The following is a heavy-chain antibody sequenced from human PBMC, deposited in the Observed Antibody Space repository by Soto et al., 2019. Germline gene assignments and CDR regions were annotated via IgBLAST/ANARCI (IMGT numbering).Heavy chain of an antibody. Sequence: QVQLVQSGAEVKKPGASVKVSCKASGYTFTAYAMHWVRQAPGQRPEWMGWINAGNGNTKYSQKFQGRVSITRDTSASTAYVELTSLRAEDTAVYYCARGIYYFGSGTDNYYYYYYMDVWGEGTTVTVSS. CDR3: ARGIYYFGSGTDNYYYYYYMDV. V-gene: IGHV1-3*01. D-gene: IGHD3-10*01. CDR2: INAGNGNT. J-gene: IGHJ6*03. CDR1: GYTFTAYA.